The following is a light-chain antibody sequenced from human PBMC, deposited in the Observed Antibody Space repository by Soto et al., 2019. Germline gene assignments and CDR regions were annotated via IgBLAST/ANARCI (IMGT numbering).Light chain of an antibody. CDR3: QTWGTGIHV. Sequence: QLVLTQSPSASASLGASVKLTCTLSSGHTSYAIAWHQKQPAKGPRYLMKVNSDGSHSKGDGIPDRFSGSSSGAERYLTISSLQSEDEADYYCQTWGTGIHVFGSGTKLTVL. CDR2: VNSDGSH. CDR1: SGHTSYA. J-gene: IGLJ1*01. V-gene: IGLV4-69*02.